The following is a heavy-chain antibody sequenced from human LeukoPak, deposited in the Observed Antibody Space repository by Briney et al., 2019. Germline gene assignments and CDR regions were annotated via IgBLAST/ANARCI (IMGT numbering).Heavy chain of an antibody. D-gene: IGHD5-12*01. CDR2: INNSGDRT. J-gene: IGHJ4*02. V-gene: IGHV3-23*01. Sequence: AGTLSFSSAGSTITFNYKHLIRLRQAPGKGLKWVSDINNSGDRTYYADYVKGRITISRDNSKNNLYLKMNSLKHDEPGVHHRAKVLPVKWLQEPYYYWGQGTLVTVSS. CDR3: AKVLPVKWLQEPYYY. CDR1: TITFNYKH.